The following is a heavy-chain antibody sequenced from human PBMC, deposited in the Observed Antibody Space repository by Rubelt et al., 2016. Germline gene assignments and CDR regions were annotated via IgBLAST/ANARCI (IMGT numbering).Heavy chain of an antibody. J-gene: IGHJ4*02. Sequence: QVHLIQSGAEVKKPGASVKVSCRVSGFTLTELSIHWVRQAPGKGLQWMGGTDPQDGRTIFAQTFQVSVTMTEDTTTDTAYMELSGVRSEDTAVYYCATALDSYLQFDFWGQGTLVTVSS. D-gene: IGHD3-16*02. CDR3: ATALDSYLQFDF. CDR2: TDPQDGRT. CDR1: GFTLTELS. V-gene: IGHV1-24*01.